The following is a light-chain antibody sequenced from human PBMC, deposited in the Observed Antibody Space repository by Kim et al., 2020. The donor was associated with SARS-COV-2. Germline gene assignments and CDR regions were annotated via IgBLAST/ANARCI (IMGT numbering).Light chain of an antibody. CDR1: KLGDKY. CDR3: QAWDSSIYV. Sequence: VSPGQTASITCSGDKLGDKYSSWYQQKPGQSPVVVIFRDNRRPSGIPERFSGSNSGNTATLTISGTQAMDEADYYCQAWDSSIYVFGTGTKVTVL. CDR2: RDN. J-gene: IGLJ1*01. V-gene: IGLV3-1*01.